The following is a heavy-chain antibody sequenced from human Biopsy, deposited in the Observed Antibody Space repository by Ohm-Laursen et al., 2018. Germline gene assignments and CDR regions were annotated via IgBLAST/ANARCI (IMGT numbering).Heavy chain of an antibody. CDR3: ARLEWRDTFFDF. CDR2: IYHSGST. CDR1: GYSIKSGYY. D-gene: IGHD3-3*01. Sequence: GTLSLTRAVSGYSIKSGYYWGWIRQPPGKGLEWIGNIYHSGSTYYNPSLKSRVTISVEKSKNQFSLKLSSVTAADAAVYYCARLEWRDTFFDFWGQGRLVTVSS. V-gene: IGHV4-38-2*01. J-gene: IGHJ4*02.